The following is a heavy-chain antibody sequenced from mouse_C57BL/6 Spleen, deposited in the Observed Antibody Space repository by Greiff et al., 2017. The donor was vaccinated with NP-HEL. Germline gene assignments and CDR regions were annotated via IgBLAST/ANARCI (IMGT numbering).Heavy chain of an antibody. D-gene: IGHD2-4*01. CDR3: AGEDDDGGFAY. CDR1: GFTITNTY. J-gene: IGHJ3*01. Sequence: VQLQQSVAELVRPGASVKLSCTASGFTITNTYMHWVKQRPEQGLEWIGRIDPANGNTNYVPKFQGKATITADTSSNTAYLQLSSLPSEDTAIYYGAGEDDDGGFAYWGQGTLVTVSA. CDR2: IDPANGNT. V-gene: IGHV14-3*01.